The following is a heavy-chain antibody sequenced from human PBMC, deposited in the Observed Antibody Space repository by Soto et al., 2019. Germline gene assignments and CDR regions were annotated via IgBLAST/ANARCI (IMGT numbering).Heavy chain of an antibody. D-gene: IGHD3-22*01. CDR2: IDPSDSKT. Sequence: GESLKISCKGAGYTFTSYWISWVRQMPGKGLEWMGRIDPSDSKTDYNPSFQGHITISADKSISAAYLQWSSLKASDTAIYYCARRRPYDTFRRDFDSWGQGTLVTVS. V-gene: IGHV5-10-1*01. CDR1: GYTFTSYW. J-gene: IGHJ4*02. CDR3: ARRRPYDTFRRDFDS.